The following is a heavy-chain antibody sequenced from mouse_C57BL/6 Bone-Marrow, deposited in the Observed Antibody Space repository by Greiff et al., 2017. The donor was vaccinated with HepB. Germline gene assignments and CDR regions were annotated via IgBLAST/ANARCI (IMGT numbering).Heavy chain of an antibody. J-gene: IGHJ1*03. CDR3: ARKRGYDGYYHWYFDV. Sequence: QVQLQQPGAELVRPGTSVKLSCKASGYTFTSYWMHWVKQRPGQGLEWIGVIDPSDSYTNYNQKFKGKATLTVDTSSSTAYMQLSSLTSEDSAVYYCARKRGYDGYYHWYFDVWGTGTTVTVSS. D-gene: IGHD2-3*01. CDR1: GYTFTSYW. V-gene: IGHV1-59*01. CDR2: IDPSDSYT.